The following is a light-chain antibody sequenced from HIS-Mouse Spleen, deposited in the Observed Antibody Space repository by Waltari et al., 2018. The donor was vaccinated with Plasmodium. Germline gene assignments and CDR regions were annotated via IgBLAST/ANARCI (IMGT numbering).Light chain of an antibody. J-gene: IGLJ3*02. V-gene: IGLV2-14*01. CDR3: SSYTSSSTWV. CDR2: EVS. CDR1: SSDVGGYNY. Sequence: QSALTQPASVSGSPGQSITISCPGTSSDVGGYNYVSWYQQHTGKAPQLMIYEVSNRPSGVSNRFSGSKSGNTASLTISGLQAEDEADYYCSSYTSSSTWVFGGGTKLTVL.